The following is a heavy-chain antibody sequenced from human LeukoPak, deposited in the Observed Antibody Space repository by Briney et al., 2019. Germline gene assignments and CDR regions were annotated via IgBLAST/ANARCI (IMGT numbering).Heavy chain of an antibody. D-gene: IGHD3-10*01. CDR1: GFTVSSNY. CDR2: IYSGGST. Sequence: GGSLRLSCAASGFTVSSNYMSWVRQAPGKGLEWVSVIYSGGSTYYADSVKGRFTISRGNSKNTLYLQMNSLRAEDTAVYYCARDPFGSGSQWHYFDYWGQGTLVTVSS. J-gene: IGHJ4*02. V-gene: IGHV3-66*01. CDR3: ARDPFGSGSQWHYFDY.